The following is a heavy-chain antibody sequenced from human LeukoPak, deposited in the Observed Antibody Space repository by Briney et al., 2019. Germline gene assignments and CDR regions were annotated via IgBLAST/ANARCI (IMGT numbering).Heavy chain of an antibody. CDR1: GFTFSDYF. V-gene: IGHV3-11*04. J-gene: IGHJ4*02. CDR3: ARAGMDGRGYYQGFDY. D-gene: IGHD3-22*01. Sequence: GGSLRLSCAASGFTFSDYFMGWVRQAPGKGLEWVSYITNNGRKTYYADSMKGRFTISRVNAKNSLFLQMNSLRAEDTALYYCARAGMDGRGYYQGFDYWGQGTLVTVSS. CDR2: ITNNGRKT.